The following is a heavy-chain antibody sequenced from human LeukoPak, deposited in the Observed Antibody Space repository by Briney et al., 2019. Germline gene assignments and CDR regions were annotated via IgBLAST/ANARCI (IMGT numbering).Heavy chain of an antibody. CDR3: ARDLARSSPSPVFWSGYIDV. CDR1: GGTFSSHA. Sequence: SVKVSCKASGGTFSSHALSWVRQAPGQGLEWMGGIIPMFGTSNYAQKFHGRVTITADESTSTAYMELSSLRAGDTAVYYCARDLARSSPSPVFWSGYIDVWGKGTTVTVSS. CDR2: IIPMFGTS. V-gene: IGHV1-69*01. J-gene: IGHJ6*04. D-gene: IGHD3-3*01.